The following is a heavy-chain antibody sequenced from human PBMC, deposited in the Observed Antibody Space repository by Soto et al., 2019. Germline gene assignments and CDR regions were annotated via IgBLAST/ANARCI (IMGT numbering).Heavy chain of an antibody. D-gene: IGHD3-10*01. J-gene: IGHJ5*02. CDR3: ASDQGYYYGSGSYSAGWFDP. CDR1: GFTFSSYS. V-gene: IGHV3-48*02. CDR2: ISSSSSTI. Sequence: GGSLRLSCAASGFTFSSYSMNWVRQAPGKGLEWVSYISSSSSTIYYADSVKGRFTISRDNAKNSLYLQMNSLRDEDTAVYYCASDQGYYYGSGSYSAGWFDPWGQGTLVTVS.